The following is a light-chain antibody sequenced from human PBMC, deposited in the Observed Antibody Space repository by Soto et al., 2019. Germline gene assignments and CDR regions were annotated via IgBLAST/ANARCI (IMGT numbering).Light chain of an antibody. J-gene: IGKJ5*01. Sequence: DILVTQCPSSLSASVGERVTITCRASQSISISLNWYQLKPGKAPNLLMYGASYLKSGVPTRFSGSGSGTDFTLTISSLQPEDFATYYCQQTYTTPEIIFGQGTRLEIK. V-gene: IGKV1-39*01. CDR3: QQTYTTPEII. CDR2: GAS. CDR1: QSISIS.